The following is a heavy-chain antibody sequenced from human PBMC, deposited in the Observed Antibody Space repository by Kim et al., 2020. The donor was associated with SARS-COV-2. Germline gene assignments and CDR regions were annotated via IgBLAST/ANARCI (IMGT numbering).Heavy chain of an antibody. Sequence: VKGRFTISRDNAKNSLYLQMNSLRDEDTAVYYWARGRYCSSTSCYAGVDYWGQGTLVTVSS. CDR3: ARGRYCSSTSCYAGVDY. J-gene: IGHJ4*02. V-gene: IGHV3-48*02. D-gene: IGHD2-2*01.